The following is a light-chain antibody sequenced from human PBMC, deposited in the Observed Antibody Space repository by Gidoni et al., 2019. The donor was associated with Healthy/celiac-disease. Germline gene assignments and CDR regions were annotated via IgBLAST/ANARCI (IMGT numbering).Light chain of an antibody. Sequence: DIVMTQSPDSLAVSLGERATINCKSSQSVLYSSNNKHYLAWYQQKPGQPPKLLIYWASTRDSGVPDRFSGSGSGTDFTLTISSLQAEYVAVYYCQQYYSTPQTFGQGTKLEIK. V-gene: IGKV4-1*01. CDR1: QSVLYSSNNKHY. CDR3: QQYYSTPQT. J-gene: IGKJ2*01. CDR2: WAS.